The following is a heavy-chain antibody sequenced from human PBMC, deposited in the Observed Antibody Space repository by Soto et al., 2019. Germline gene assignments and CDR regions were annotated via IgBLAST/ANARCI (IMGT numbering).Heavy chain of an antibody. CDR2: IYYSGST. Sequence: WIRQHPGKGLEWIGYIYYSGSTYYNPSLKSRVTISVDTSKNQFSLKLSSVTAADTAVYYCATLYCSSTSCYRNWFDPWGQGTLVTVSS. V-gene: IGHV4-31*02. D-gene: IGHD2-2*02. J-gene: IGHJ5*02. CDR3: ATLYCSSTSCYRNWFDP.